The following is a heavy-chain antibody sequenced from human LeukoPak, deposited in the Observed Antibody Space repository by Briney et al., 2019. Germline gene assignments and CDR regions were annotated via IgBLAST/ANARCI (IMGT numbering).Heavy chain of an antibody. J-gene: IGHJ2*01. CDR2: INHSGST. CDR3: ARDLVGATTSYFDL. V-gene: IGHV4-34*01. CDR1: GGSFSGYY. Sequence: SETLSLTCAVYGGSFSGYYWSWIRQPPGKGLEWIGEINHSGSTNYNPSLKSRVTISVDTSKNQFSLKLSSVTAADTAVYYCARDLVGATTSYFDLWGRGTLVTVSS. D-gene: IGHD1-26*01.